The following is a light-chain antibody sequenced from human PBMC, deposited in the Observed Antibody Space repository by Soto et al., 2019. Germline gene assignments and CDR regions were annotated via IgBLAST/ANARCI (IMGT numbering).Light chain of an antibody. CDR1: QDIRNY. V-gene: IGKV1-33*01. CDR2: DGS. CDR3: QRYDSVPSFT. Sequence: DLQMTQSPSSLSVSVGDRVTITCQASQDIRNYLNWYHQKSGKAPKLLIYDGSNLETGVPSRFSGSGSGTNFTFTISSLQPEDIGIYYCQRYDSVPSFTFGPGTKLDIK. J-gene: IGKJ3*01.